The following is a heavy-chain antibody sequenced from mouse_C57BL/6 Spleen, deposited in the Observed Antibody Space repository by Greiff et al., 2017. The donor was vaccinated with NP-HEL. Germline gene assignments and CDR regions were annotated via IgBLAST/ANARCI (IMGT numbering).Heavy chain of an antibody. D-gene: IGHD1-1*01. CDR2: IYPGDGDT. CDR3: ARGGIITTVVAPFDY. J-gene: IGHJ2*01. V-gene: IGHV1-80*01. CDR1: GYAFSSYW. Sequence: VKLMESGAELVKPGASVKISCKASGYAFSSYWMNWVKQRPGKGLEWIGQIYPGDGDTNYNGKFKGKATLTADKSSSTAYMQLSSLTSEDSAVYFCARGGIITTVVAPFDYWGQGTTLTVSS.